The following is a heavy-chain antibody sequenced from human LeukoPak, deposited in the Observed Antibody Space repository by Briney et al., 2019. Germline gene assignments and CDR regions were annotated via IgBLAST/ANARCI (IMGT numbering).Heavy chain of an antibody. D-gene: IGHD5-12*01. V-gene: IGHV3-30*02. CDR2: IRYDGSNK. CDR3: ARDGITATYSGYEKDYYYGMDV. Sequence: GGSLRLSCAASGFTFSSYGMHWVRQAPGKGLEWVAFIRYDGSNKYYADSVKGRFTISRDNAKNSLYLQMNSLRAEDTAVYYCARDGITATYSGYEKDYYYGMDVWGQGTTVTVSS. J-gene: IGHJ6*02. CDR1: GFTFSSYG.